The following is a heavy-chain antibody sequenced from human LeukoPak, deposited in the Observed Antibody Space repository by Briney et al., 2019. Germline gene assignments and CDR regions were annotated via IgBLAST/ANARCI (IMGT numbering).Heavy chain of an antibody. V-gene: IGHV4-4*07. D-gene: IGHD3-16*01. Sequence: PPGTLSLTCSVSGVSISSYYWTWIRQPAGKGLEWIGRMFIGGARNYNPSLKSRVTMSIDTSKNQFSLKLSSVTAADTAVYYCARDLPRENSYAYRFWFDPWGQGTLVTVSS. CDR2: MFIGGAR. J-gene: IGHJ5*02. CDR3: ARDLPRENSYAYRFWFDP. CDR1: GVSISSYY.